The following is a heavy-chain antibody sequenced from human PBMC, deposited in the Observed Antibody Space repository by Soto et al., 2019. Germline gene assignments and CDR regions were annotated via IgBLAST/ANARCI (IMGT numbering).Heavy chain of an antibody. CDR1: GDRFTDYY. CDR3: ERESGGAPATLADYYFYMDV. Sequence: QVQLVQSGAEVKEPGASVTVSCRASGDRFTDYYMHWVRQAPGQGLEWMGWSTPNSGVTKYAQKLQGWVTMTRDTSIRSVYMQLSRLGFDDTAIYYCERESGGAPATLADYYFYMDVWGTGTTVTVSS. J-gene: IGHJ6*03. CDR2: STPNSGVT. D-gene: IGHD1-26*01. V-gene: IGHV1-2*04.